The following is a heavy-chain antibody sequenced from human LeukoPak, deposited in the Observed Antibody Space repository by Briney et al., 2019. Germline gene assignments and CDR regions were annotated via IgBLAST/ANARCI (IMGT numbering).Heavy chain of an antibody. CDR3: ARQQAGYNFYFDQ. V-gene: IGHV5-51*01. D-gene: IGHD5-24*01. Sequence: PGESLKISCTGSGYTFNRYWIGWVRQIPGKGLEWMGIIYPADSETRYSPSCQGQVTISAAKSISTALLQWSSLKASDTAMYFCARQQAGYNFYFDQWGQGTLVTVSS. CDR2: IYPADSET. CDR1: GYTFNRYW. J-gene: IGHJ4*02.